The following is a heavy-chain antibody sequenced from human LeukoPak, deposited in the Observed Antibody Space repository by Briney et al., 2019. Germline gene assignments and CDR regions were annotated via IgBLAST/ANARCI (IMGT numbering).Heavy chain of an antibody. Sequence: SETLSLTCTVSGGSISSGSYYWSWIRQPAGKRLEWIGRIYTSGSTNYNPSLKSRVTISVDTSKNQFSLKLSSVTAADTAVYYCARVKLTMVTTYLFDIWGQGTMVTVSS. CDR1: GGSISSGSYY. CDR3: ARVKLTMVTTYLFDI. V-gene: IGHV4-61*02. D-gene: IGHD4-17*01. J-gene: IGHJ3*02. CDR2: IYTSGST.